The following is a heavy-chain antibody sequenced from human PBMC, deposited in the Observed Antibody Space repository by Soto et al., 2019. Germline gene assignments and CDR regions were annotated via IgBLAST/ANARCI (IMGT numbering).Heavy chain of an antibody. CDR1: GYSISSDYY. V-gene: IGHV4-38-2*01. CDR3: ARGLSGGFDY. D-gene: IGHD7-27*01. J-gene: IGHJ4*02. CDR2: ISHSGSA. Sequence: SETLSLTCAVSGYSISSDYYWGWVRQPPGKGLEWIGSISHSGSAYYNPSLKTRVTMSVDTSKNQFSLKLSSVTAADTALYYCARGLSGGFDYWGQGTLVTVSS.